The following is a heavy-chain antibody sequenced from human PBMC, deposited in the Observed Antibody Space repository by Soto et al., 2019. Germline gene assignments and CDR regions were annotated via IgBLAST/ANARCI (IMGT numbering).Heavy chain of an antibody. CDR3: ARCVIVGAHED. D-gene: IGHD1-26*01. CDR1: GGTFSSYA. CDR2: IIPIFGTA. V-gene: IGHV1-69*13. J-gene: IGHJ4*02. Sequence: GXXVKVSSMASGGTFSSYAISWVRQAPGQGLEWMGGIIPIFGTANYAQKFQGRVTITADESTSTAYMELSSLRSEDTAVYYCARCVIVGAHEDWGQGTLVTVSS.